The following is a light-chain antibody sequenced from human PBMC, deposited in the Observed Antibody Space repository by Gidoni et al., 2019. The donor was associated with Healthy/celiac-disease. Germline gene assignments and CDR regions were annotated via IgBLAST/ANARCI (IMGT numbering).Light chain of an antibody. CDR1: QDISNY. CDR3: QQYDNLPIT. Sequence: EIKMTQSPSSLSASVGDRVTITCQASQDISNYLNWYQQKPGKAPKLLIYDASSLETGVPSRFSGSGSGTDFTFTISSLQPEDIATYYCQQYDNLPITFGQGTRLEIK. V-gene: IGKV1-33*01. CDR2: DAS. J-gene: IGKJ5*01.